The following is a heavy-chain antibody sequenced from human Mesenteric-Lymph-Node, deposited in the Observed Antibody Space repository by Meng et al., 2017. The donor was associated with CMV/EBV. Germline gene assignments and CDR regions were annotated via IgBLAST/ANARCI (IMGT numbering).Heavy chain of an antibody. V-gene: IGHV4-34*01. CDR3: ARHQRWLKSEGGFNY. D-gene: IGHD4-23*01. J-gene: IGHJ4*02. CDR1: GGSFSGYY. Sequence: QVQLQQWGAGLLKPSETLSLNCACYGGSFSGYYWSWIRQPPGKGLEWIGEINHSGSTNYNPSLKSRVTISVDTSKNQFSLKLSSVTAADTAVYYCARHQRWLKSEGGFNYWGQGTLVTVSS. CDR2: INHSGST.